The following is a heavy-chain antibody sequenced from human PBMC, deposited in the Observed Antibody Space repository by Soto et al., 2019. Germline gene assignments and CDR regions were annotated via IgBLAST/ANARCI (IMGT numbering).Heavy chain of an antibody. CDR1: GFTFSNYR. Sequence: GGSLRLSCAASGFTFSNYRMHWVRQPPGEGLVWVSRINTDGSTTSYADSVQGRFTISRDNAKKMLYLQMNSLRAEDTAVYYCARGRVRGVTAKMFDYWGQGTLVTVSS. J-gene: IGHJ4*02. V-gene: IGHV3-74*01. CDR2: INTDGSTT. D-gene: IGHD3-10*01. CDR3: ARGRVRGVTAKMFDY.